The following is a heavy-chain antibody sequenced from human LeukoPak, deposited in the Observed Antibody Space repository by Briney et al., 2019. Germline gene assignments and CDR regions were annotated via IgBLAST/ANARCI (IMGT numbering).Heavy chain of an antibody. J-gene: IGHJ4*02. V-gene: IGHV1-69*13. Sequence: SVKVSCKASGYTFTCYYMHWVRQAPGQGLEWRGWIIPIFGTANYAQKFQGRVTITADESTSTAYMELSSLGSEDTAVYYCARDGQQLTSIDYWGQGTLVTVSS. CDR3: ARDGQQLTSIDY. D-gene: IGHD6-13*01. CDR2: IIPIFGTA. CDR1: GYTFTCYY.